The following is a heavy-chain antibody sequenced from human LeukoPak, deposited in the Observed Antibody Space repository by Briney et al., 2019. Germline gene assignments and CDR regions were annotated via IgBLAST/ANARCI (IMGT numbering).Heavy chain of an antibody. CDR2: IYYSGST. Sequence: PSETLSLTCTISGGSISSYYWSWIRQPPGKGLEWIGYIYYSGSTNYNPSLKSRVTISVDTSKNQFSLKLSSVTAADTAVYYCARSRGAYLQYYFDYWGQGTLVTVSS. D-gene: IGHD2-21*01. CDR3: ARSRGAYLQYYFDY. CDR1: GGSISSYY. V-gene: IGHV4-59*01. J-gene: IGHJ4*02.